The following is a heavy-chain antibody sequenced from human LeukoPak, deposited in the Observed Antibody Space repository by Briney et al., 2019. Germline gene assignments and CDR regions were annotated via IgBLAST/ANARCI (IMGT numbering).Heavy chain of an antibody. CDR2: INPNSGDT. V-gene: IGHV1-2*02. D-gene: IGHD4-23*01. CDR1: GYTFSDYY. CDR3: ARDLYGGTSATFDY. Sequence: ASVKVSCKTSGYTFSDYYIHWIRQAPGQGLEWVGWINPNSGDTDYAQKFQGRVTMTSDTSIRTAYMELSRLRSDDTAVYYCARDLYGGTSATFDYWGQGTLVTVSS. J-gene: IGHJ4*02.